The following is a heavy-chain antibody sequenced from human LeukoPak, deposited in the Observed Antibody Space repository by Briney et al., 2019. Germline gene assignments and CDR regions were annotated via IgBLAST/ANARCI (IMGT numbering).Heavy chain of an antibody. CDR1: GYTFTSYG. V-gene: IGHV1-18*01. Sequence: ASVKVSCKASGYTFTSYGISWVRQAPGQGLEWMGWISAHNGNTNYAQKLQGRVTMTTDTSTSTAYMELRSLRSEDTAVYYCARVIKSGATRYYYDSGNDYWGQGTLVTVSS. CDR3: ARVIKSGATRYYYDSGNDY. CDR2: ISAHNGNT. D-gene: IGHD3-22*01. J-gene: IGHJ4*02.